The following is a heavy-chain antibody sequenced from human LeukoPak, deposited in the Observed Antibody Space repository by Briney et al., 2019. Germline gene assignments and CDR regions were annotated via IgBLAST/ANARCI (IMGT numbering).Heavy chain of an antibody. CDR1: GGTFSSYA. Sequence: GASVKVSCKASGGTFSSYAINWVRQAPGQGLEWMGGIIPIFGTANYAQKFQGRVTITTDESTSTAYMELSSLRSEDTAVYYCARARDDFWSGYYKGTFNYWGQGTLVTVSS. CDR2: IIPIFGTA. D-gene: IGHD3-3*01. CDR3: ARARDDFWSGYYKGTFNY. V-gene: IGHV1-69*05. J-gene: IGHJ4*02.